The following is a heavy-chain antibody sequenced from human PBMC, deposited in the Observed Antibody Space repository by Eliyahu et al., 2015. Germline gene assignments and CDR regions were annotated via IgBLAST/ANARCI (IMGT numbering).Heavy chain of an antibody. J-gene: IGHJ4*02. D-gene: IGHD3-22*01. Sequence: EVRLVESGGGLVKTGGSLRLSXAASGFXXSXAWMNWVRQAPGKGLEWVGRIKSKPNGGTTDYAAPVKGRFTILRDDSKNTLYLQMNSLKTEDTAIYYCSTTRGYYCGADWGQGTLVIVSS. CDR1: GFXXSXAW. V-gene: IGHV3-15*01. CDR2: IKSKPNGGTT. CDR3: STTRGYYCGAD.